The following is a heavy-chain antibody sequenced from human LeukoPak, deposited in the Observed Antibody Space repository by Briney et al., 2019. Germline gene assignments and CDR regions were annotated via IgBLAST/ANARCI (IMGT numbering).Heavy chain of an antibody. CDR1: GGSISSGGYY. CDR3: ARDGSAALGINWFDP. V-gene: IGHV4-31*01. D-gene: IGHD1-26*01. Sequence: SQTLSLTCTVSGGSISSGGYYWSWIRQHPGKGLEWIGYIYYSGSTYYNPSLKSQVTISVDTSKNQFSLKLSSVTAADTAVYYCARDGSAALGINWFDPWGQGTLVTVSS. J-gene: IGHJ5*02. CDR2: IYYSGST.